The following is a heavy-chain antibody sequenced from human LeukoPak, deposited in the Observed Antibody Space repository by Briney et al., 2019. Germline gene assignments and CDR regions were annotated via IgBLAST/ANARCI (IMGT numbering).Heavy chain of an antibody. Sequence: GGSLRLSCTASGFTFGDYAMSWFRQAPGKGLEWVGFIRSKAYDGTTEYAASVKGRFTTSRDDSKSIAYLQMNSLKTEDTAVYYCTRDSGYSSGWYVDYFDYWGQGTLVTVSS. J-gene: IGHJ4*02. V-gene: IGHV3-49*03. CDR1: GFTFGDYA. CDR3: TRDSGYSSGWYVDYFDY. D-gene: IGHD6-19*01. CDR2: IRSKAYDGTT.